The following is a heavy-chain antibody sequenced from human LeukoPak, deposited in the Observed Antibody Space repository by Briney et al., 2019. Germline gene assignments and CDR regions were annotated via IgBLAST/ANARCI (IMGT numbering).Heavy chain of an antibody. V-gene: IGHV3-64*02. CDR2: INYKGGTT. CDR3: ARVGPETAFDY. D-gene: IGHD1-14*01. CDR1: GFTLSSFS. Sequence: PGGSLRLSCAASGFTLSSFSMHGVRQSPGRGLEYVSAINYKGGTTYYADSVKGRFTISRDNSKNTLYLQMASLRGEDMAVYYCARVGPETAFDYWGQGTLVTVSS. J-gene: IGHJ4*02.